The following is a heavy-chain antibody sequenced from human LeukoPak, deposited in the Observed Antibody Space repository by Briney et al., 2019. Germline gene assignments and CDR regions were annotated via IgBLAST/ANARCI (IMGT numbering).Heavy chain of an antibody. D-gene: IGHD5-18*01. Sequence: KASETLSLTWTVSGXSISYYYWTWIRQPPGKGLEWIGSIYYSGSTNYNPSLKSRVTISVDTSKNQFSLKLSSVTAADTAMYYCARSQYSYDFFDYWGQGTLVTVSS. CDR2: IYYSGST. CDR3: ARSQYSYDFFDY. V-gene: IGHV4-59*08. CDR1: GXSISYYY. J-gene: IGHJ4*02.